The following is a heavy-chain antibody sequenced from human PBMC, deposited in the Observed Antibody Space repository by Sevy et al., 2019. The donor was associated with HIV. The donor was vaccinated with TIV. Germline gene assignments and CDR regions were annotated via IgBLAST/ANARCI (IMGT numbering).Heavy chain of an antibody. V-gene: IGHV3-48*01. CDR1: GFTFSSYS. CDR2: ISSSSSTI. CDR3: ASLDIVVVPAAEGSYYYYGMDV. Sequence: GGSLRLSCAASGFTFSSYSMNWVRQAPGKGLEWVSYISSSSSTIYYADSVKGRFTISRDNAKNSLYLQMNSLRAEDTAVYYCASLDIVVVPAAEGSYYYYGMDVWGQWTTVTVSS. D-gene: IGHD2-2*03. J-gene: IGHJ6*02.